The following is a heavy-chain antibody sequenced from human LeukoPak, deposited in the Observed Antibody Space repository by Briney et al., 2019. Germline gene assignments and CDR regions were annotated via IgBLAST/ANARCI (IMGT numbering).Heavy chain of an antibody. CDR1: GFTFSSYW. V-gene: IGHV3-7*01. Sequence: GGSLRLSCAASGFTFSSYWMSWVRQAPGEGLEWVANIKQDGSEKYYVDSVKGRFTISRDNAKNSLYLQMNSLRAEDTAVYYCARDRAYYYDSSGYFDYWGQGTLVTVSS. CDR3: ARDRAYYYDSSGYFDY. D-gene: IGHD3-22*01. CDR2: IKQDGSEK. J-gene: IGHJ4*02.